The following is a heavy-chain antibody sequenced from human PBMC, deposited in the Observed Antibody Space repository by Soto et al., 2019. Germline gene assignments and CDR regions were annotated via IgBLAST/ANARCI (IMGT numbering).Heavy chain of an antibody. CDR2: ISYDGSNK. D-gene: IGHD2-15*01. J-gene: IGHJ4*02. V-gene: IGHV3-30*18. CDR1: GFTFSSYG. CDR3: AKDRLGYCSGGSCYSADY. Sequence: QVQLVESGGGVVQPGRSLRLSCAASGFTFSSYGMHWVRQAPGKGLEWVAVISYDGSNKYYADSVKGRFTISRDNSKNTLYLQMNSLRDEDTAVYYCAKDRLGYCSGGSCYSADYWGQGTLVTVSS.